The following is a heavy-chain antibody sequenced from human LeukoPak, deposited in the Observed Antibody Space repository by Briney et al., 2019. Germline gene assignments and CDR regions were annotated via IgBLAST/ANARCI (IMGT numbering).Heavy chain of an antibody. Sequence: ASVKVSCKASGYTFTSYGISWVRQAPGQGLEWMGWISAYNGNTNYAQKLQGRVTMTTDTSTSTAYMELRSLRSDDTAVYYCARDGIAGWLQGAHKSPNYYYYMDVWGKGTTVTISS. V-gene: IGHV1-18*01. CDR2: ISAYNGNT. CDR1: GYTFTSYG. CDR3: ARDGIAGWLQGAHKSPNYYYYMDV. D-gene: IGHD5-24*01. J-gene: IGHJ6*03.